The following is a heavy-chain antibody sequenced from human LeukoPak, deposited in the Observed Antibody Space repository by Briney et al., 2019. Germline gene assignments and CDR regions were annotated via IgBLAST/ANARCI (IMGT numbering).Heavy chain of an antibody. V-gene: IGHV3-7*03. CDR2: IKPDGSEK. CDR3: ARDRGNTGYDELDY. CDR1: GFIFRSYW. Sequence: SGGSLRLSCTASGFIFRSYWMPWVRQAPGKGLEWVANIKPDGSEKNYVDSVKGRFTMSRDNAMNSLYLQMNSLRAEDTAVYYCARDRGNTGYDELDYWGQGTLVTVSS. D-gene: IGHD5-12*01. J-gene: IGHJ4*02.